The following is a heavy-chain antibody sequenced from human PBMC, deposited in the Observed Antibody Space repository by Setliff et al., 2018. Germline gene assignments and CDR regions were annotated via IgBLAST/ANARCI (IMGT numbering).Heavy chain of an antibody. J-gene: IGHJ4*02. CDR3: ATEKFPGDWGDY. D-gene: IGHD2-21*01. Sequence: ASVKVSCKASGYTFTSYGINWVRQATGQGLEWMGWISPYSGNTEYAQKFQGRVTMTTDTSTRTAYMEVTSLRSDDTAVYYCATEKFPGDWGDYWGQGTLVTVSS. CDR1: GYTFTSYG. V-gene: IGHV1-18*01. CDR2: ISPYSGNT.